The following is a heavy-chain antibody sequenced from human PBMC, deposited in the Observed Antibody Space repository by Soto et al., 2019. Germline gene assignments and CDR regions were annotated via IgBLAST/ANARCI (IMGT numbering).Heavy chain of an antibody. Sequence: SETLSLTCAVSGGSVSGAGYSWSWIRQPPGGGLDWIGYIYHSGTTYCNPSLKTRLTMSLDRSNNKFPLELTSVAAADTAVYYCARGVSYRWVYWGQGTLVTVSS. V-gene: IGHV4-30-2*01. D-gene: IGHD3-16*02. CDR1: GGSVSGAGYS. J-gene: IGHJ4*02. CDR3: ARGVSYRWVY. CDR2: IYHSGTT.